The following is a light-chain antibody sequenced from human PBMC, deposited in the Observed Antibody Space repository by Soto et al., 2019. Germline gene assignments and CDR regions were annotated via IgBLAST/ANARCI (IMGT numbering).Light chain of an antibody. CDR3: QQRTSWPS. J-gene: IGKJ5*01. CDR2: AAS. Sequence: EIVMTQSPATLSVSPGERATLSCRASQSVRSNLAWYQQKPGQAPRLVIYAASTRATGIPDRFSGSVSGTEITLTISSLQSEAFAVYYCQQRTSWPSIGQGTRLEIK. V-gene: IGKV3-15*01. CDR1: QSVRSN.